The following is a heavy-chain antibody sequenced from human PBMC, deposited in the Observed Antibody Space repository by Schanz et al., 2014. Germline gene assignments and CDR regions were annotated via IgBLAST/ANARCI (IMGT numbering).Heavy chain of an antibody. CDR1: GFTFSSYS. Sequence: VQLVESGGGLVKPGGSLRLSCAASGFTFSSYSMNWVRQAPGKGLEWVSYISGSSRTIYYADSMKGRFTVSRDNAENALYLQMNSLRAEDTGLYFCARGGSGSHYRLDYWGQGTLVTVSS. J-gene: IGHJ4*02. CDR3: ARGGSGSHYRLDY. V-gene: IGHV3-48*01. CDR2: ISGSSRTI. D-gene: IGHD1-26*01.